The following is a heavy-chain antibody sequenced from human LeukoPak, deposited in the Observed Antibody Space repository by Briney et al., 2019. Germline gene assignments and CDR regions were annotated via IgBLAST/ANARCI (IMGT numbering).Heavy chain of an antibody. V-gene: IGHV3-23*01. CDR1: GFTFSSYV. Sequence: GGSLRLSCATSGFTFSSYVMSWVRQAPGKGLEWVSTISGNGRNTYYADSVKGRFTISRDNSKITLYLEMNSLRAEDTAVYYCARGRGVYGYWYFDLWGRGTLVTVSS. J-gene: IGHJ2*01. CDR2: ISGNGRNT. CDR3: ARGRGVYGYWYFDL. D-gene: IGHD2-15*01.